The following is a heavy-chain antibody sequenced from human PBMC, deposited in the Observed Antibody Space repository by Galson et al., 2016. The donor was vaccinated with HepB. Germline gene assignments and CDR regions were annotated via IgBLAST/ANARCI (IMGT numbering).Heavy chain of an antibody. Sequence: ETLSLTCTVTGDSITSNSFSWGWIRQSPGKGLEWIGNIDGSGNTYYNPSLKTRVTISVDTSKTQFSLRLTSVTAADTAVYYCARNVLRFFDWSKHFDYWGQVTRVTVSP. D-gene: IGHD3-9*01. CDR3: ARNVLRFFDWSKHFDY. V-gene: IGHV4-39*01. CDR2: IDGSGNT. J-gene: IGHJ4*02. CDR1: GDSITSNSFS.